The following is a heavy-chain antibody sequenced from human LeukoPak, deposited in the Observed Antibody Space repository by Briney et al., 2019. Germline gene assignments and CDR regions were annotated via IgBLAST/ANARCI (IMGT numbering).Heavy chain of an antibody. Sequence: SETLSLTCAVYGGSFSGYYWSWIRQAPGKGLEWIGEINHSGSTNYNPSLKSRVTISVDTSKNQFSLKLSSVTAADTAVYYCARVILVPAAIRHGMDVWGKGTTVTVSS. J-gene: IGHJ6*04. CDR3: ARVILVPAAIRHGMDV. V-gene: IGHV4-34*01. CDR1: GGSFSGYY. D-gene: IGHD2-2*01. CDR2: INHSGST.